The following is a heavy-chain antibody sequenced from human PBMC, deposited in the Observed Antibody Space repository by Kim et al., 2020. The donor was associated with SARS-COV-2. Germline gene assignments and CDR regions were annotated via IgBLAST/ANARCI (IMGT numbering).Heavy chain of an antibody. D-gene: IGHD3-10*01. Sequence: PCLQWRVTISVATSKNQFSLKLSSVTAADTAVYYCARRRSRFGEFLPFDYWGQGTLVTVSS. J-gene: IGHJ4*02. V-gene: IGHV4-39*01. CDR3: ARRRSRFGEFLPFDY.